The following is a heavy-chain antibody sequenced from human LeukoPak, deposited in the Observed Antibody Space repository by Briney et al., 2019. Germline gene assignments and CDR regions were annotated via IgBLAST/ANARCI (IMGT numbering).Heavy chain of an antibody. CDR1: GYTFPGYY. CDR3: ARECSTACNHFDY. V-gene: IGHV1-2*02. D-gene: IGHD1-14*01. CDR2: INPKSGGT. J-gene: IGHJ4*02. Sequence: ASVKVSCKASGYTFPGYYLHWVRQAPGQGLEWKGWINPKSGGTNYAQKFQGRVTMTRDTSISTAYMELRRLSSDDTAVYYCARECSTACNHFDYWGQGTLVTVSS.